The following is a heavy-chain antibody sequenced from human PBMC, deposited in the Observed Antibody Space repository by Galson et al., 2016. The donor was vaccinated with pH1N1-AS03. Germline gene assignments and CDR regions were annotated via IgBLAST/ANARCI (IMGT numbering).Heavy chain of an antibody. J-gene: IGHJ3*02. V-gene: IGHV6-1*01. CDR1: GDSVSSNIDA. D-gene: IGHD1-1*01. CDR2: TYWRSKWYN. Sequence: AISGDSVSSNIDAWNWIRQSPSGGLEWLGRTYWRSKWYNDYAVSVKSRITINPDTSKNQFSLQLNSVTPEDTAVDYCARGRYSAFDIWGQGTMVTVSS. CDR3: ARGRYSAFDI.